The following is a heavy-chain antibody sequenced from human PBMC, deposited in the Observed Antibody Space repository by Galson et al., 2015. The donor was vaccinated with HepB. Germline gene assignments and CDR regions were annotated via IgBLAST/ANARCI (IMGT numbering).Heavy chain of an antibody. CDR3: ARVNLSDSTEDDY. CDR2: VSAYNGNT. CDR1: GYTFTNYG. D-gene: IGHD2-21*01. Sequence: SVKVSCKASGYTFTNYGVSWVRQAPGQGLDWMGWVSAYNGNTNYVQKFQGRVTMTTDTSTTTAYMELSFLDSDDTAVYYCARVNLSDSTEDDYWGQGTLVTVSS. V-gene: IGHV1-18*01. J-gene: IGHJ4*02.